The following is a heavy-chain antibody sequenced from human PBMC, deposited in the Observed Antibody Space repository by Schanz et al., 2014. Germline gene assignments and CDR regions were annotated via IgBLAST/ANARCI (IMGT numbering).Heavy chain of an antibody. CDR1: GFAFSNYA. CDR2: IKQDGSEK. J-gene: IGHJ4*02. V-gene: IGHV3-7*01. D-gene: IGHD5-12*01. CDR3: ARDGYNAYDLKRGDY. Sequence: EVQLVESGGGLVQPGGSLRLSCSASGFAFSNYAMHWVRQAPGKGLEWVANIKQDGSEKYYVDSVQGRFTISRDNAKNSLYLQMNSLRAEDTAVYYCARDGYNAYDLKRGDYWGQGTQVAVSS.